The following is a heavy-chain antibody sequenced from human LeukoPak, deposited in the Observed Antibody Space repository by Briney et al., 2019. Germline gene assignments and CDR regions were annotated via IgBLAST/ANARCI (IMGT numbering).Heavy chain of an antibody. D-gene: IGHD2-2*01. CDR1: GYIFSTYW. CDR2: IYPGDSDT. V-gene: IGHV5-51*01. Sequence: TGESLKISCKGSGYIFSTYWIGWVRQMPGKGLEWMGIIYPGDSDTRYSPSFQGQVTISADKSISTAFLHWSSLKASDTAMCYCARPGYCSTTSCSAIDYWGQGTLVTVSS. CDR3: ARPGYCSTTSCSAIDY. J-gene: IGHJ4*02.